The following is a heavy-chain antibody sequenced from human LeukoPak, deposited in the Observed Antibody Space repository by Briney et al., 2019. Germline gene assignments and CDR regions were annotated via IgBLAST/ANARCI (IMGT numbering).Heavy chain of an antibody. CDR2: IYYSGST. D-gene: IGHD6-13*01. Sequence: SETLSLTCTVSGGSISSYYWSWIRQPPXXXLEWIGYIYYSGSTNYNPSLKSRVTISVDTSKNQFSLKLSSVTAADTAVYYCARVTEDSSSWYGYYYYGMDVWGQGTTVTVSS. CDR3: ARVTEDSSSWYGYYYYGMDV. CDR1: GGSISSYY. J-gene: IGHJ6*02. V-gene: IGHV4-59*12.